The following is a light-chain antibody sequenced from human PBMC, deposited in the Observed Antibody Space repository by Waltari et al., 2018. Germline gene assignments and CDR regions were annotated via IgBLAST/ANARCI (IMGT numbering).Light chain of an antibody. V-gene: IGLV3-25*03. J-gene: IGLJ1*01. Sequence: SYELTQPPSVSVSPGQTARITCSGTACANQSVYWYQQKPGQAPVLMIYKTTERPSGIPERFSGSSSGTTVTLTISGVQAEDEADYYCQSSDTNCTHVFGIGTKVTVL. CDR1: ACANQS. CDR3: QSSDTNCTHV. CDR2: KTT.